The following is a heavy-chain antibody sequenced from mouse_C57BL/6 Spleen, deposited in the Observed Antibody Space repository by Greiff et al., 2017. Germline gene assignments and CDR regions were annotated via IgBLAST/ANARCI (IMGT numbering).Heavy chain of an antibody. V-gene: IGHV6-6*01. CDR2: IRNKANNHAT. CDR1: GFTFSDAW. CDR3: TRLWLRRHYFDY. J-gene: IGHJ2*01. D-gene: IGHD2-2*01. Sequence: EVQLVEPGGGLVQPGGSMKLSCAASGFTFSDAWMDWVRQSPEKGLEWVAEIRNKANNHATYYAESVKGRFTISRDDSKSSVYLQMNSLRAEDTGIYCCTRLWLRRHYFDYWGQGTTLTVSS.